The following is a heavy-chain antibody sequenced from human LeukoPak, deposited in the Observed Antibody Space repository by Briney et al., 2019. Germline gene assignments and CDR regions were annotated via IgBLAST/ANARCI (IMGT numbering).Heavy chain of an antibody. J-gene: IGHJ4*02. D-gene: IGHD5-12*01. V-gene: IGHV4-59*12. CDR2: IYYSGST. CDR3: ARDEWLRSAGPDY. Sequence: PSETLSLTCTVSGGSISSYYWSWIRQPPGKGLEWIGYIYYSGSTNYNPSLKSRVTISVDTSKNQFSLKLSSVTAADTAVYYCARDEWLRSAGPDYWGQGTLVTVSS. CDR1: GGSISSYY.